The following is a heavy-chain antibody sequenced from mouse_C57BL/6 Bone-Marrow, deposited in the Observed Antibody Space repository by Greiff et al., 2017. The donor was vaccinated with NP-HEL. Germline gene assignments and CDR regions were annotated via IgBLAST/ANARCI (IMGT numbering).Heavy chain of an antibody. CDR3: ARHNYGSSYRYFDV. Sequence: VQLKESGGDLVKPGGSLKLSCAASGFTFSSYGMSWVRQTPDKRLEWVATISSGGSYTYYPDSVKGRFTISRDNAKNTLYLQMSSLKSEDTAMYYCARHNYGSSYRYFDVWGTGTTVTVSS. CDR2: ISSGGSYT. CDR1: GFTFSSYG. J-gene: IGHJ1*03. V-gene: IGHV5-6*01. D-gene: IGHD1-1*01.